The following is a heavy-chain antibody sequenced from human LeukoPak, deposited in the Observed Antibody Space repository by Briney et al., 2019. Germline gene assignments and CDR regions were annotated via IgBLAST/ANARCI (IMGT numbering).Heavy chain of an antibody. Sequence: GGSLRLSYAPSGFTFSSYAMSWFRQAPGKGLEWVSTISVGVEYIFYADSVKGRFTISRDDSNNALYLQMHSLRAEDTALYYCASGPPFLKYFEYWGQGTLVTVSS. CDR3: ASGPPFLKYFEY. V-gene: IGHV3-23*01. J-gene: IGHJ4*02. D-gene: IGHD3-3*01. CDR1: GFTFSSYA. CDR2: ISVGVEYI.